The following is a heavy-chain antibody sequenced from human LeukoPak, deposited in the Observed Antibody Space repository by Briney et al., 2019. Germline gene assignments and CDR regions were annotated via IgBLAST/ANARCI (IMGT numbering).Heavy chain of an antibody. Sequence: GGSLRLSCAASGFTFDDCAMHWVRQAPGKGLEWVSGISWNSGSIGYADSEKGRFTISRDNAKNSLYLQMNSLRAEDTALYYCAKTVSESYYLQYYFDYWGQGTLVTVSS. V-gene: IGHV3-9*01. CDR2: ISWNSGSI. CDR1: GFTFDDCA. J-gene: IGHJ4*02. CDR3: AKTVSESYYLQYYFDY. D-gene: IGHD1-26*01.